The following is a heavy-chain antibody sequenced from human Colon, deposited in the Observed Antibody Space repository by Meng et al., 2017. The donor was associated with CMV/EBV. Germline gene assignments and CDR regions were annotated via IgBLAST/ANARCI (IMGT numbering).Heavy chain of an antibody. CDR2: IDTSGTKI. V-gene: IGHV3-21*01. CDR1: GFTFSSYT. CDR3: ARGRSEYSSSSFGY. Sequence: GESLKISCATSGFTFSSYTMHWVRQAPGKGLEWVSSIDTSGTKIYYADSVKGRFTVSRDNAKNSLYLQMNSLRAEDTAVYYCARGRSEYSSSSFGYWGQGTLVTVSS. D-gene: IGHD6-6*01. J-gene: IGHJ4*02.